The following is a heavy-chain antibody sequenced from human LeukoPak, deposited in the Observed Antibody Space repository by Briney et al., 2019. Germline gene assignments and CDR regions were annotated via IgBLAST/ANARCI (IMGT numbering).Heavy chain of an antibody. Sequence: PGGSLRLSCAASGFTFSSYSMNWVRQAPGKGLESVSVIYSGGSTYYADSVRCRFIISRDNSKNTLYLQMNSLRVEDTAVYYCARVGGHWGQGTLVTVSS. CDR3: ARVGGH. D-gene: IGHD3-10*01. J-gene: IGHJ4*02. V-gene: IGHV3-53*01. CDR1: GFTFSSYS. CDR2: IYSGGST.